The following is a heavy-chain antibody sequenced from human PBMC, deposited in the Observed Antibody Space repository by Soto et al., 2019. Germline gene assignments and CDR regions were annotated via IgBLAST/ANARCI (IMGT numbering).Heavy chain of an antibody. V-gene: IGHV4-59*01. CDR3: ARDRGGYCSGGRCYYFDY. Sequence: SETLSLTCTVSGGSISSYYWSWIRQPPGKGLEWIGYIYYSGSTNYNPPLKSRVTISVDTSKNQFSLKLSSVTAADTAVYYCARDRGGYCSGGRCYYFDYWGQGTLVTVSS. CDR1: GGSISSYY. D-gene: IGHD2-15*01. CDR2: IYYSGST. J-gene: IGHJ4*02.